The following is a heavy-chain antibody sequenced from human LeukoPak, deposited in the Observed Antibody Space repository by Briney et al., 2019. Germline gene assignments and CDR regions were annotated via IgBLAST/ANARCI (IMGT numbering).Heavy chain of an antibody. CDR1: GGTFSSYA. V-gene: IGHV1-69*05. Sequence: ASVKVSCKASGGTFSSYAISWVRQAPGQGLEWMGGIIPIFGTANYAQKSQGRVTITTDESTSTAYMELSSLRSEDTAVYYCARVRGYYDSSGYYYPFYFDYWGQGTLVTVSS. J-gene: IGHJ4*02. CDR3: ARVRGYYDSSGYYYPFYFDY. CDR2: IIPIFGTA. D-gene: IGHD3-22*01.